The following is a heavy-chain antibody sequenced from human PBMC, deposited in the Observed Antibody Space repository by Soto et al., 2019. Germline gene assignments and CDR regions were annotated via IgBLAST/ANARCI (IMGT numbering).Heavy chain of an antibody. CDR1: GGSFSGYY. CDR2: INHSGST. D-gene: IGHD2-15*01. CDR3: ARGRRWYCSGGSCYRYYFDY. J-gene: IGHJ4*02. Sequence: PSETLSLTCAVYGGSFSGYYWSWIRQPPGKGLEWSGEINHSGSTNYNPSLKSRVTISVDTSKNQFSLKLSSVTAADTAVYYCARGRRWYCSGGSCYRYYFDYWGQGTLVTVSS. V-gene: IGHV4-34*01.